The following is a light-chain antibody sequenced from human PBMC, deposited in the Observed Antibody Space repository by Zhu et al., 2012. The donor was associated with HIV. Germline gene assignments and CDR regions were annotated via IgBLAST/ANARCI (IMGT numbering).Light chain of an antibody. CDR1: QSINNW. J-gene: IGKJ2*01. CDR3: LQSYTTPYT. V-gene: IGKV1-39*01. CDR2: ATS. Sequence: DIQMTQSPFTLSASVGDRVTITCRASQSINNWLAWYQQKSGKAPKLLIYATSSLQSGVPSRFSGSGFGTDFTLTISSLQPEDFATYYCLQSYTTPYTFGQGTNLEIK.